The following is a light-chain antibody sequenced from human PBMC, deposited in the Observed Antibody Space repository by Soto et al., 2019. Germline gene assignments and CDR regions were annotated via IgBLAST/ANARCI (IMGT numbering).Light chain of an antibody. CDR3: QHYNSYSEA. V-gene: IGKV1-5*03. CDR1: QSVSTR. Sequence: EIQMTQSPSSLSASVGDRVTIICRASQSVSTRLAWYQQKPGKAPKXLIYKASTLKSGVPSRFSGSGSGTAVTLTISSLQPDDGETYDGQHYNSYSEAFGQGTKVEIK. J-gene: IGKJ1*01. CDR2: KAS.